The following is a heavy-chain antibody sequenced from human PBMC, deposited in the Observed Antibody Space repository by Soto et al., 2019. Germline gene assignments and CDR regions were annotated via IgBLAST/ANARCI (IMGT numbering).Heavy chain of an antibody. V-gene: IGHV4-61*01. J-gene: IGHJ5*02. CDR2: IYYSGST. CDR1: GGSVSSGSYH. D-gene: IGHD3-10*01. CDR3: ARERRGHYYGSGGSRSWFDP. Sequence: PSESLSLTCTVSGGSVSSGSYHWSWIGQPPXKGLEWIGYIYYSGSTNYNPSLKSRVTISVDTSKNQFSLKLSSVTAADTAVYYCARERRGHYYGSGGSRSWFDPWGQGTLVTVSS.